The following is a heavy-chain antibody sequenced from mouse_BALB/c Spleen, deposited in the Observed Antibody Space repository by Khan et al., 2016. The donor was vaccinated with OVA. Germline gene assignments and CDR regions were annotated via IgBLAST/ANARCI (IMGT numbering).Heavy chain of an antibody. V-gene: IGHV2-2*02. Sequence: VKLEVSGPGLVQPSQSLSITCTVSGFSLTNYGVHWVRQSPGKGLEWLGVIWSGGSTDYNAAFISRLSISKDNSKSQVFFKMNSLQTNDTAIYYCARRGYYYGRGAWFPYWGQGTLVTVSA. J-gene: IGHJ3*01. D-gene: IGHD1-1*01. CDR2: IWSGGST. CDR3: ARRGYYYGRGAWFPY. CDR1: GFSLTNYG.